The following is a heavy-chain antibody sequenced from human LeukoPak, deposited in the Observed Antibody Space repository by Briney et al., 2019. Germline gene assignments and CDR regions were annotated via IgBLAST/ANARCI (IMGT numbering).Heavy chain of an antibody. D-gene: IGHD3-10*01. CDR2: ISGSGGST. CDR3: AKDTNYGVITY. V-gene: IGHV3-23*01. Sequence: GGSLRPSCAASGFTFSSYAMSWVRQAPGKGLEWVSAISGSGGSTYYADSVKGRFTISRDNSKNTLYLQMNSLRAEDTAVYYCAKDTNYGVITYWGQGTLVTVSS. CDR1: GFTFSSYA. J-gene: IGHJ4*02.